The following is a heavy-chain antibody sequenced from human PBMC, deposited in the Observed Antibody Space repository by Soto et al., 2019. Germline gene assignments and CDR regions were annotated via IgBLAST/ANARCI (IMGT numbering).Heavy chain of an antibody. Sequence: ASVKVSCKTTGYTFSSFGVSWVRQAPGHGLEWVGWISSYNDDKKYAQKFQGRVTITKDTSTNTAYLELRSLTSDDTGVYYCARDLLRETWQMNYLDFWGQGTPVTVSS. CDR1: GYTFSSFG. V-gene: IGHV1-18*01. J-gene: IGHJ4*02. CDR3: ARDLLRETWQMNYLDF. CDR2: ISSYNDDK. D-gene: IGHD2-15*01.